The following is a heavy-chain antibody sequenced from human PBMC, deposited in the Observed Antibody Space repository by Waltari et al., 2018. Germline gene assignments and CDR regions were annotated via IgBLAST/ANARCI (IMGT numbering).Heavy chain of an antibody. V-gene: IGHV4-39*07. J-gene: IGHJ4*01. D-gene: IGHD6-19*01. Sequence: QLQLQESGPGLAKPSETLSLPCNVSVASINRGSYDWGWVRQSPGRGLEWITSATSGSAHYNPSLRSRITTSLDTSKNRFSLNVTSVTAADSAFYYCVRVKGGYSSGWFFHYIDFWGHGALVTVSS. CDR1: VASINRGSYD. CDR2: ATSGSA. CDR3: VRVKGGYSSGWFFHYIDF.